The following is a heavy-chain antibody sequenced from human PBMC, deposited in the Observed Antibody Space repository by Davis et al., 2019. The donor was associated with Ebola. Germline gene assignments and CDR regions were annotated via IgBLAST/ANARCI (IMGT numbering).Heavy chain of an antibody. D-gene: IGHD5-18*01. V-gene: IGHV1-2*02. J-gene: IGHJ5*02. Sequence: ASVKVSCKTFGYTFTDYYIHWVRQAPGQGLEWMGWINPNSGGTNYAQKFQDRVTMTIDTSINTAYMELDRLRSDDTAVYYCARGHTYGRWDDWFDPWGQGTLVTVSS. CDR3: ARGHTYGRWDDWFDP. CDR2: INPNSGGT. CDR1: GYTFTDYY.